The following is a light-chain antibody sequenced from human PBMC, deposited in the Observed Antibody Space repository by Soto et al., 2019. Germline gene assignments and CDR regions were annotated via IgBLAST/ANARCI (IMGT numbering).Light chain of an antibody. CDR2: DVN. CDR1: SSDVGRYDY. J-gene: IGLJ2*01. Sequence: QSALTQPRSVSGSPGQSVTISCTGTSSDVGRYDYVSWYQHHPGKAPKLLIYDVNKWPSGVPDRFSGSKSGNTASLSISGLQAEDEADYHCCSKAGTSTAVFGGGTKVTVL. CDR3: CSKAGTSTAV. V-gene: IGLV2-11*01.